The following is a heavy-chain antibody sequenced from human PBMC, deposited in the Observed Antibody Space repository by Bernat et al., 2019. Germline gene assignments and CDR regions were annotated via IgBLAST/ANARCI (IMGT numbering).Heavy chain of an antibody. J-gene: IGHJ4*02. Sequence: EVQLLQSGGGLVQPGGSLRLSCAASGFTFSTYAMSWVRQAPGKGLQWVSVITGSGNNIYYADSVKGRFTISRDNSRTTLYLQMNSLRAEDTAVYYCAKNRGNSFQYYIDYWGQGTLVTVSS. V-gene: IGHV3-23*01. CDR1: GFTFSTYA. CDR2: ITGSGNNI. D-gene: IGHD5-18*01. CDR3: AKNRGNSFQYYIDY.